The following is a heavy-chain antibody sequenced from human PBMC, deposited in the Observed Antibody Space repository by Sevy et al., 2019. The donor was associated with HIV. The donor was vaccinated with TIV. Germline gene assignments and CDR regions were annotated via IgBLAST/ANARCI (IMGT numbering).Heavy chain of an antibody. CDR1: GFTFSGSD. CDR2: IRGKANSYAT. D-gene: IGHD6-19*01. V-gene: IGHV3-73*01. Sequence: GGSLRLSCAASGFTFSGSDMHWVRQASGKGLEWVGRIRGKANSYATAYAASVKGRFTISRDDSKNTAYLQMNSLKTEDTAVYYCTRGGVAVAGNNWFDPWGQGTLVTVSS. CDR3: TRGGVAVAGNNWFDP. J-gene: IGHJ5*02.